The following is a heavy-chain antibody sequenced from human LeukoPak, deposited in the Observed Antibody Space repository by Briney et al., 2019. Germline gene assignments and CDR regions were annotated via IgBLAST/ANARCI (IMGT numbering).Heavy chain of an antibody. Sequence: GGSLRLSCAASGFTFSSYAMSWVRQAPGKGLEWVSGLSGTGRSTYYADSVKGRFTISRDNSKNTLYLQMNSLRVEDTAVYHCAKARRERWPYYFDYWGQGTLVTVSS. CDR3: AKARRERWPYYFDY. J-gene: IGHJ4*02. V-gene: IGHV3-23*01. CDR1: GFTFSSYA. D-gene: IGHD5-24*01. CDR2: LSGTGRST.